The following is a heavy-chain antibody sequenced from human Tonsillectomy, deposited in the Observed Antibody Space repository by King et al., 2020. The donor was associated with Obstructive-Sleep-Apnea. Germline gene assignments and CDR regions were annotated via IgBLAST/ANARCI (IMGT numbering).Heavy chain of an antibody. D-gene: IGHD3-16*01. Sequence: VQLVESGGGLVKPGGSLRLSCAASGFTFSSYSMNWVRQAPGKGLEWVSSISSSSSYIYYADSVKGRFTISSDNAKNSLYLQMNSLRAEDTAVYYCAREGGVYYYGMDVWGQGTTVTVSS. CDR1: GFTFSSYS. CDR3: AREGGVYYYGMDV. CDR2: ISSSSSYI. J-gene: IGHJ6*02. V-gene: IGHV3-21*01.